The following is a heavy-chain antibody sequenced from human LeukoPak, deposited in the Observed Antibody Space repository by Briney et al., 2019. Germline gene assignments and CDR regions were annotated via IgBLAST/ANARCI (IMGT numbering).Heavy chain of an antibody. J-gene: IGHJ6*03. Sequence: GGSLRLSCAASGFTFNTYSMNWVRQAPGKGLEWVSSISSSSTYISHADSVKGRFTISRDNAKNSLFLQMNSLRAEDTAVYYCARDRDEYDFWSGYKINYYYMDVWGKGTTVTVSS. V-gene: IGHV3-21*01. CDR2: ISSSSTYI. D-gene: IGHD3-3*01. CDR1: GFTFNTYS. CDR3: ARDRDEYDFWSGYKINYYYMDV.